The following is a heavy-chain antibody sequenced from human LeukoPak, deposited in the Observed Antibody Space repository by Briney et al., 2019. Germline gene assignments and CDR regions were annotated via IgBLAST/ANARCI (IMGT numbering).Heavy chain of an antibody. D-gene: IGHD2-2*01. J-gene: IGHJ3*02. Sequence: KISCKASGFTFTSSAMQWVRQARGQRLEWIGWIVVGSGNTNYAQKFQERVTITRDMSTSTAYMELSSLRSEDTAVYYCAAWGYCSSTSCLDAFDIWGQGTMVTVSS. CDR3: AAWGYCSSTSCLDAFDI. CDR1: GFTFTSSA. V-gene: IGHV1-58*02. CDR2: IVVGSGNT.